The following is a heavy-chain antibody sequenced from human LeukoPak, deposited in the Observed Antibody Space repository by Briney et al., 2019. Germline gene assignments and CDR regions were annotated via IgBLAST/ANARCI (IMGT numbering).Heavy chain of an antibody. CDR2: IYYSGST. Sequence: SETLSLTCTVSGGSISSYYWSWIRQPPGKGLEWIGYIYYSGSTNYNPSLKSRVTISVDKSKNQFSLKLSSVTAADTAVYYCARDPQTGDNDAFDIWGQGTMVTVSS. V-gene: IGHV4-59*01. D-gene: IGHD7-27*01. CDR3: ARDPQTGDNDAFDI. J-gene: IGHJ3*02. CDR1: GGSISSYY.